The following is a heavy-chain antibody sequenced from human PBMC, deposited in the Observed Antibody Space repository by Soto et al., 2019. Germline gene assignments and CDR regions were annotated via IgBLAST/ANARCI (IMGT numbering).Heavy chain of an antibody. Sequence: EVQLVESGGGLVQPGGSLRLSCAASGFTFSSYWMHWVRHAPGKGLVLVSRINSDGSSTNYADSVKGRFTISRDNAKNTLYLQMNSLRAEDTAVYYCAGGVAGQFDYWGQGTLVTVSS. V-gene: IGHV3-74*01. J-gene: IGHJ4*02. CDR1: GFTFSSYW. CDR3: AGGVAGQFDY. D-gene: IGHD6-19*01. CDR2: INSDGSST.